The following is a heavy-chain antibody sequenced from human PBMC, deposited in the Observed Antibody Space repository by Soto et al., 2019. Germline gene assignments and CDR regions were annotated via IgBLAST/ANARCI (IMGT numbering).Heavy chain of an antibody. V-gene: IGHV1-46*01. Sequence: AASVKVSCKASGYTFTNHYMHWVRQAPGQGLEWMGMIDPSSGRTRYVQKFQGRVTMTRDTSTSTVYMDLSSLRSEDTAVYYCARDLGVTTVISNYWGQGXLVTVSS. CDR2: IDPSSGRT. CDR3: ARDLGVTTVISNY. D-gene: IGHD4-4*01. J-gene: IGHJ4*02. CDR1: GYTFTNHY.